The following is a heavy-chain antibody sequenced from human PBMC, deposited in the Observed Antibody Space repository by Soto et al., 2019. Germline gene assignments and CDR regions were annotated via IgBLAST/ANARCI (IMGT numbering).Heavy chain of an antibody. CDR2: ISSSSSTI. CDR3: ARDEGNYYGSGSYYFQH. V-gene: IGHV3-48*02. Sequence: GESLKISCVASGFTFSSYSMNWVRQAPGKGLEWVSYISSSSSTIYYADSVKGRFTISRDNAKNSLYLQMNSLRDEDTAVYYCARDEGNYYGSGSYYFQHWGQGTLVTVSS. J-gene: IGHJ1*01. D-gene: IGHD3-10*01. CDR1: GFTFSSYS.